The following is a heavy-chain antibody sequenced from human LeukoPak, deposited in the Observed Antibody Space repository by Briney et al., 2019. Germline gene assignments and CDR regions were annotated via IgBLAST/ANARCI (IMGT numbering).Heavy chain of an antibody. D-gene: IGHD3-10*01. J-gene: IGHJ2*01. CDR3: AKDKGWFGEPNWYFDL. Sequence: PGGSLRLSCAASGFTFSSYAMSWVRQAPGKGLEWVSAISGSGGSTYYADSVKGRFTISRDNSKNTLYLQMNSLRAEDTAVYYCAKDKGWFGEPNWYFDLWGRGTLVTVSS. CDR2: ISGSGGST. V-gene: IGHV3-23*01. CDR1: GFTFSSYA.